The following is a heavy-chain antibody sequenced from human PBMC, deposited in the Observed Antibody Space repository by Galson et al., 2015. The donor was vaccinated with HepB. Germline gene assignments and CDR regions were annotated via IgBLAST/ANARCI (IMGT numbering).Heavy chain of an antibody. Sequence: LSLTCAVYGGSLSDDYWSWIRQPPGKGLEWMGEINDSGNTNDNPSLKSRVSMSVDTSKKQISLKLTSVTAADTAVYYCARIVAVAGAPPFDYWGQGTLVIVSS. J-gene: IGHJ4*02. CDR1: GGSLSDDY. V-gene: IGHV4-34*01. D-gene: IGHD6-19*01. CDR3: ARIVAVAGAPPFDY. CDR2: INDSGNT.